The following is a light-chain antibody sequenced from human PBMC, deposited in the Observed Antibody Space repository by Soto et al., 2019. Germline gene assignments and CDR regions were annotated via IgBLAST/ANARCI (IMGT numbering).Light chain of an antibody. V-gene: IGLV3-21*02. CDR2: DDS. CDR1: NIGSNS. Sequence: SYELTQTSSVSVAPGQTAKITCGGNNIGSNSVHWYQQKAGQAPVLVVHDDSDRPSGIPERFSGSNSANTATLTISRVEAGDEADYYCQVWESSGDQVVFAGGTKLTVL. J-gene: IGLJ2*01. CDR3: QVWESSGDQVV.